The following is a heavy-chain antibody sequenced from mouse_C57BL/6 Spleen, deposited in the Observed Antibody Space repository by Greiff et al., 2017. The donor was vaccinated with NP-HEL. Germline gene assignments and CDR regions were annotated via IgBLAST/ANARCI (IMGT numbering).Heavy chain of an antibody. V-gene: IGHV1-76*01. Sequence: QVQLKESGAELVRPGASVKLSCKASGYTFTDYYINWVKQRPGQGLEWIARIYPGSGNTYYNEKFKGKATLTAEKSSSTAYMQLSSLTSEDSAVYFCARGEAYDGYLDYWGQGTTLTVSS. CDR1: GYTFTDYY. CDR3: ARGEAYDGYLDY. D-gene: IGHD2-3*01. CDR2: IYPGSGNT. J-gene: IGHJ2*01.